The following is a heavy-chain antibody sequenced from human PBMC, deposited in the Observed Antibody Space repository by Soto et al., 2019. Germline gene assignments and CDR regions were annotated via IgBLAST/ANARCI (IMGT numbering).Heavy chain of an antibody. J-gene: IGHJ6*03. CDR1: GFTFSSYG. D-gene: IGHD4-17*01. CDR2: IWYDGSNK. Sequence: QVQLVESGGGVVQPGRSLRLSCAASGFTFSSYGMHWVRQAPGKGLEWVAVIWYDGSNKYYADSVKGRFTISRDNSNNTLYLQMNSLRAEDTAVYYCARDTTTLTEYYYYYMDVWGKGTTVTVSS. V-gene: IGHV3-33*01. CDR3: ARDTTTLTEYYYYYMDV.